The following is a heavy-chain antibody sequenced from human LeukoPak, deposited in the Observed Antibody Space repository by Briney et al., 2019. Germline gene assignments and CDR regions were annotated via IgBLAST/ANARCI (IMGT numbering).Heavy chain of an antibody. Sequence: ASVKVSCKASGYTFTGYYMRWVRQAPGQGLEWMGRINPNSGGTNYAQKFQGRVTMTRDTSISTAYMELSRLRSDDTAMYYCARGNMVRGVIITAAYYWGQGTLVTVSS. CDR1: GYTFTGYY. J-gene: IGHJ4*02. D-gene: IGHD3-10*01. CDR3: ARGNMVRGVIITAAYY. CDR2: INPNSGGT. V-gene: IGHV1-2*06.